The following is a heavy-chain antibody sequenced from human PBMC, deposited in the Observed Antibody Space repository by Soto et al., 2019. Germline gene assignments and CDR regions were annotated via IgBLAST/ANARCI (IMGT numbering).Heavy chain of an antibody. CDR1: GGTFSSYP. D-gene: IGHD3-10*01. V-gene: IGHV1-69*13. CDR3: ARLGITMVRGVTEFRFDP. CDR2: IIPIFGTA. Sequence: SVKVSCKASGGTFSSYPISWVRQAPGQGLEWMGGIIPIFGTANYAQKFQGRVTITADESTSTAYMELSSLRSEDTAVYYCARLGITMVRGVTEFRFDPWGQGTLVTVSA. J-gene: IGHJ5*02.